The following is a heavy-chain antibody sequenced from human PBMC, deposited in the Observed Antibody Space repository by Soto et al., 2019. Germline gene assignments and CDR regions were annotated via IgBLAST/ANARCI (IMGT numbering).Heavy chain of an antibody. CDR1: GYSFTSYW. J-gene: IGHJ3*02. D-gene: IGHD3-10*01. CDR2: IYPGDSDT. Sequence: GQALKISCKGSGYSFTSYWIGWVRQMPGKGLEWMGIIYPGDSDTRYSPSFQGQVTISADKSISTAYLQWSSLKASDTAMYYCARPPSYGSGGYSAFDIWGQGTMVTVSS. CDR3: ARPPSYGSGGYSAFDI. V-gene: IGHV5-51*01.